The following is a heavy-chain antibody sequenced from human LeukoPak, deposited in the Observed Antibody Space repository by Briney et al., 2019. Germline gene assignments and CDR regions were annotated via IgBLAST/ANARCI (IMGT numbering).Heavy chain of an antibody. J-gene: IGHJ5*02. Sequence: SETLSLTCTVSGGSISSSSYYWGWIRQPPGKGLEWIGSIYYSGSTYYNPSPKSRVTISVDTSKNQFSLKLSSVTAADTAVYYCARAPPNRPDVNWFDPWGQGTLVTVSS. CDR3: ARAPPNRPDVNWFDP. V-gene: IGHV4-39*07. CDR1: GGSISSSSYY. CDR2: IYYSGST.